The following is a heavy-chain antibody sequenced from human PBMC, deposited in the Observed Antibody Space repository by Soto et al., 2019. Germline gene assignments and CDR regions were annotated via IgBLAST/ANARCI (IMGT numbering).Heavy chain of an antibody. V-gene: IGHV3-21*01. Sequence: PGGSLRLSCAASGFTFSSYIMNWVRQAPGKGLEWVSSISSSSSYIYYADSVKGRFTISRDNAKNSLYLQMNSLRAEDTAVYYCARKMAAAIDAFDIWGQGTMVTVSS. CDR2: ISSSSSYI. CDR3: ARKMAAAIDAFDI. D-gene: IGHD6-13*01. J-gene: IGHJ3*02. CDR1: GFTFSSYI.